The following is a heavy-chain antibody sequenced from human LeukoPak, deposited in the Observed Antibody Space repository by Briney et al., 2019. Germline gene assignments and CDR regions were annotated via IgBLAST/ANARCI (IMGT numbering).Heavy chain of an antibody. CDR1: GFTFSSYS. V-gene: IGHV3-48*04. Sequence: GGSLRLSCAASGFTFSSYSMNWVRQAPGKGLEWVSYISSSSSTIYYADSVKGRFTISRDNAKNSLYLQMNSLRAEDTAVYYCALSRGNMVRGVIPYWGQGTLVTVSS. J-gene: IGHJ4*02. D-gene: IGHD3-10*01. CDR3: ALSRGNMVRGVIPY. CDR2: ISSSSSTI.